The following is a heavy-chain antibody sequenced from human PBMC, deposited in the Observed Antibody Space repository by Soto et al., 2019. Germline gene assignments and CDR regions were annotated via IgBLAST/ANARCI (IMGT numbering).Heavy chain of an antibody. CDR2: ISSNGGST. Sequence: GGSLRLSCAASGFTFSTYAMHWVRQAPGKGLEYVSAISSNGGSTYYGNSVKGRFTISGDNSKNTLYLQMGSLRADDMGVYYCARDRGYSSGHPADVWGQGTTVTVSS. V-gene: IGHV3-64*01. D-gene: IGHD6-19*01. CDR3: ARDRGYSSGHPADV. J-gene: IGHJ6*02. CDR1: GFTFSTYA.